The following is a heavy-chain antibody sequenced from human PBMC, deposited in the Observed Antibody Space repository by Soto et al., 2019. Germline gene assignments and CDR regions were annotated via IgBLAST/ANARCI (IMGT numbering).Heavy chain of an antibody. CDR2: ISYDGSNK. Sequence: GGSLRLSCAASGFTFSSYAMHWVRQAPGKGLEWVAVISYDGSNKYYADSVKGRFTISRDNSKNTLYLQMNSLRAEDTAVYYCARAYSSGWYLAIDAFDIWGQGTMVTVSS. CDR3: ARAYSSGWYLAIDAFDI. V-gene: IGHV3-30-3*01. J-gene: IGHJ3*02. CDR1: GFTFSSYA. D-gene: IGHD6-19*01.